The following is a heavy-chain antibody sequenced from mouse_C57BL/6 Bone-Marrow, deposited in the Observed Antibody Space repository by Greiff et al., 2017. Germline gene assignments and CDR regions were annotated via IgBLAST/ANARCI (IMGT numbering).Heavy chain of an antibody. V-gene: IGHV7-3*01. CDR3: AGNYRHAMDY. D-gene: IGHD2-12*01. J-gene: IGHJ4*01. Sequence: EVKLMESGGGLVQPGGSLSLSCAASGFTFTDYYMSWVRQPPGKALEWLGFIRNKANGYTTEYSASVKGRFTISRENSQSILYLQMDALRAEDSATCYCAGNYRHAMDYWGQGTSVTVSS. CDR1: GFTFTDYY. CDR2: IRNKANGYTT.